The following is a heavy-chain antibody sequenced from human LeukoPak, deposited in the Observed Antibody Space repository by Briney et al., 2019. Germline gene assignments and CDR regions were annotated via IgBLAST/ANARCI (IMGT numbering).Heavy chain of an antibody. V-gene: IGHV3-23*01. D-gene: IGHD2-15*01. CDR3: AKGGGYARNAFDI. CDR2: ISAPGGNT. J-gene: IGHJ3*02. Sequence: DPGGSLRLSCAASGFTFSSYALSWVRQPPGKGLEWVSTISAPGGNTYYADSVTGRFTISRDSSKSMLYLQMNSLRAEDTAVYYCAKGGGYARNAFDIWGQGTMVTVSS. CDR1: GFTFSSYA.